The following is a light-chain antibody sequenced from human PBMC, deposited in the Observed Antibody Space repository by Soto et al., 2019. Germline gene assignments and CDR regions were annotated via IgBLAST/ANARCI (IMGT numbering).Light chain of an antibody. Sequence: DIQLTQSPSLLSASVGDRVTITCRASQGLNSYLAWYQKKAGKAPQLLIYATSTLQTGVPSRFSGSGSGTEFTLTINSVQTEDFATYYCQRLNSNLLFSFGPGTTVDLK. J-gene: IGKJ3*01. CDR3: QRLNSNLLFS. CDR1: QGLNSY. CDR2: ATS. V-gene: IGKV1-9*01.